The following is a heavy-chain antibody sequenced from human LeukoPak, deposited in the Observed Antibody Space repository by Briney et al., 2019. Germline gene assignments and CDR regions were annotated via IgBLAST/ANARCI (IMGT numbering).Heavy chain of an antibody. D-gene: IGHD3-10*01. Sequence: GGSLRLSCAASGFSFSDYWMHWVRQVPGKGLVWVSRINSDGSSTNYADSVKGRFTISRDNAKNTLYLQMNSLRGEDTAVYYCGGGNGELLLRYWGQGTLVTVSS. V-gene: IGHV3-74*01. CDR1: GFSFSDYW. CDR3: GGGNGELLLRY. CDR2: INSDGSST. J-gene: IGHJ4*02.